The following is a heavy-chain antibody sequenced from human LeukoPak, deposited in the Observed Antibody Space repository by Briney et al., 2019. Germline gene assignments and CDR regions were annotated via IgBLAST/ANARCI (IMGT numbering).Heavy chain of an antibody. CDR2: IYYSGST. CDR1: GGSISSSSYY. Sequence: PSETLSLTCTVSGGSISSSSYYWGWIRQPPGKGLEWIGSIYYSGSTYYNPSLKSRVTISADTSKNQFSLKLSSVTAADTAVYYCARRSDYGDYNYYYYMDVWGKGTTVTVSS. V-gene: IGHV4-39*01. D-gene: IGHD4-17*01. CDR3: ARRSDYGDYNYYYYMDV. J-gene: IGHJ6*03.